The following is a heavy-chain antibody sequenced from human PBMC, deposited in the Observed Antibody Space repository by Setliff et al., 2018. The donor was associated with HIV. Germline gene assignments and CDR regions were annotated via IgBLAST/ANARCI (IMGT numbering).Heavy chain of an antibody. CDR1: GFSFSTNA. Sequence: GGSLRLSCEASGFSFSTNAMGWVRQAPGKGLEWVSGIDNTDKTLYADSVKGRLTISRDISKNTLYLQMNGLRAEDTAIYYCARENNFDYWGQGTLVTVSS. CDR2: IDNTDKT. CDR3: ARENNFDY. J-gene: IGHJ4*02. V-gene: IGHV3-23*01.